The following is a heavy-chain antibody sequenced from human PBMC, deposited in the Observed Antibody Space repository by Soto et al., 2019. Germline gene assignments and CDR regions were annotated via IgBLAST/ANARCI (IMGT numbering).Heavy chain of an antibody. V-gene: IGHV3-33*01. J-gene: IGHJ4*02. Sequence: QVQLEESGGGVVQPGRSLRLSCEASGFTFNTYSMHWVRQPPGKGLEWLAAIWYDGTQKYYADSVKGRLIISIDNSKKTLYLEMNSLRAEDTAVYYCARAGGTTVTGLWHFDSWGQGTLVTVSS. CDR2: IWYDGTQK. CDR3: ARAGGTTVTGLWHFDS. D-gene: IGHD4-17*01. CDR1: GFTFNTYS.